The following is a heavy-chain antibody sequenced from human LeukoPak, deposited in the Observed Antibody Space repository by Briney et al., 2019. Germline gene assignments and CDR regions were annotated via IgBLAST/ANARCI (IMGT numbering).Heavy chain of an antibody. D-gene: IGHD1-1*01. V-gene: IGHV4-59*01. J-gene: IGHJ5*02. Sequence: SETLSLTCAVSGGSISNYYWSWIRQPPGKGLEWIGYIYYTGNTNYNPSLKSRVTISVDTSKNQFSLKLSSVTAADTAVYYCARDRLQLQSWGQGTLVTVSS. CDR3: ARDRLQLQS. CDR2: IYYTGNT. CDR1: GGSISNYY.